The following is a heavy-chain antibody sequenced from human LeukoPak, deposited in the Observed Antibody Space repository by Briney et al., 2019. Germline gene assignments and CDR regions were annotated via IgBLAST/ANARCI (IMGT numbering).Heavy chain of an antibody. D-gene: IGHD3-22*01. CDR1: GFTFSSYW. Sequence: GGSLRLSCAASGFTFSSYWMSWVRQAPGKGLEWVANIKQDGSEKYYVDSVKGRFTISRDNAKNSQYLQMNSLRAEDTAVYYCARSITMIKNTIQGYWGQGTLVTVSS. CDR2: IKQDGSEK. V-gene: IGHV3-7*01. J-gene: IGHJ4*02. CDR3: ARSITMIKNTIQGY.